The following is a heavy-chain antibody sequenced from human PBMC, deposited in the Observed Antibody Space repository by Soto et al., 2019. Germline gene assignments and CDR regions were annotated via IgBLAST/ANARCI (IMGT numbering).Heavy chain of an antibody. CDR1: GYTFTGYC. CDR3: ARAYSSSWYSEGSSYYYYYMDV. V-gene: IGHV1-2*04. CDR2: INPNSGGT. D-gene: IGHD6-13*01. Sequence: ASVKVSCKASGYTFTGYCMHWVRQAPGQGLEWMGWINPNSGGTNYAQKFQGWVTMTRDTSISTAYMELSRLRSDDTAVYYCARAYSSSWYSEGSSYYYYYMDVWGKGTTVTVSS. J-gene: IGHJ6*03.